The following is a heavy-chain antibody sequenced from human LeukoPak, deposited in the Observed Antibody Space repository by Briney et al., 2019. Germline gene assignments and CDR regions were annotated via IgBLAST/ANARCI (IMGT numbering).Heavy chain of an antibody. D-gene: IGHD5-18*01. V-gene: IGHV4-59*12. CDR1: GGSLSSYY. CDR3: AVAGYGRRFDC. J-gene: IGHJ4*02. CDR2: IYYSGSSG. Sequence: KPSETLSLTCKVSGGSLSSYYWSWIRQPPGKGLEYIGYIYYSGSSGSYNPSLKSRVTISVDTSKNQFSLKLSSVTAADTAVYYCAVAGYGRRFDCWGQGTLVTVSS.